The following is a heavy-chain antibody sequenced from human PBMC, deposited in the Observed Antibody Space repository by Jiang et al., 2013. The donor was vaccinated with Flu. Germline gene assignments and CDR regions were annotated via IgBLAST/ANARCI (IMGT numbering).Heavy chain of an antibody. Sequence: EWMGWISAYNGNTNYAQKLQGRVTMTTDTSTSTAYMELRSLRSDDTAVYYCARLTPYCSGGSCYGGWSDPWGQGTLVTVSS. J-gene: IGHJ5*02. CDR2: ISAYNGNT. D-gene: IGHD2-15*01. V-gene: IGHV1-18*01. CDR3: ARLTPYCSGGSCYGGWSDP.